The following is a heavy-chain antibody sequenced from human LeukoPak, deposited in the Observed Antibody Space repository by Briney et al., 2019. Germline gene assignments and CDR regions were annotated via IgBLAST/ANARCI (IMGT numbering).Heavy chain of an antibody. Sequence: PGGSLRLSCAASGFTFSSFEMNWVRQAPGKGLEWVSYISISGSTIYYADSVKGRFTISRDNSKNTLYLQMNSLRAEDTAVYYCAKPAISSRGWYYDYWGQGTLVTVSS. V-gene: IGHV3-48*03. CDR2: ISISGSTI. D-gene: IGHD6-19*01. CDR3: AKPAISSRGWYYDY. CDR1: GFTFSSFE. J-gene: IGHJ4*02.